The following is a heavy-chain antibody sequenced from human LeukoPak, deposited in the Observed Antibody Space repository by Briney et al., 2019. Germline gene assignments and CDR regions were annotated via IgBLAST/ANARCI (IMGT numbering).Heavy chain of an antibody. J-gene: IGHJ5*02. Sequence: SETLSLTCTVSGDSVNSGTYYWSWIRQPPGKGLEWIGYIYYSGSTDYNPSLKSRATISLDASKNQFSLKLTSVTAADTAVYYCARDTRGFCRVAGAPRGGGINWFDAWGRGTLVIVSS. CDR2: IYYSGST. V-gene: IGHV4-61*01. CDR1: GDSVNSGTYY. D-gene: IGHD2-15*01. CDR3: ARDTRGFCRVAGAPRGGGINWFDA.